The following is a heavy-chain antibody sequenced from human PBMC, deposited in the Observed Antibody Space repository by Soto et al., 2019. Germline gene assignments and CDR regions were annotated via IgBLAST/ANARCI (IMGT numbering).Heavy chain of an antibody. D-gene: IGHD6-13*01. CDR3: ARVPQQLVLHWFDP. V-gene: IGHV4-34*01. Sequence: QVQLQQWGAGLLKPSETLSLTCAVYGGSFSGYYWSWIRQPPGKGLEWIGEINHSGSTNYNPSLKSRVTISVDTSKNQFSLKLSSVTAADTAVYYCARVPQQLVLHWFDPWGQGTLVTVSS. J-gene: IGHJ5*02. CDR1: GGSFSGYY. CDR2: INHSGST.